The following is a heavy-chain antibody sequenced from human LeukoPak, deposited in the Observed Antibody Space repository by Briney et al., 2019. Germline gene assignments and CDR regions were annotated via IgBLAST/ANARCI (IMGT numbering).Heavy chain of an antibody. CDR2: ISSGGTFM. V-gene: IGHV3-21*01. J-gene: IGHJ4*02. D-gene: IGHD1-1*01. CDR3: AREPTGDY. Sequence: PGGSLRLSCAASGFTFSSYSINWVRQAPGKGLEWVSSISSGGTFMYYADPVKGRFTISRGNAKKSVFLQMNSLRAEDSAVYYCAREPTGDYWGQGMLVTVSS. CDR1: GFTFSSYS.